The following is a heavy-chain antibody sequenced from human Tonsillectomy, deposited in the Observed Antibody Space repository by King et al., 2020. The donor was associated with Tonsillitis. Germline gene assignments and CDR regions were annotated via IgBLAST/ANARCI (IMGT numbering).Heavy chain of an antibody. CDR1: GFTFSGSA. J-gene: IGHJ4*02. CDR3: NRSEQLAAFDY. D-gene: IGHD6-6*01. CDR2: IRSKPNSYTT. Sequence: VQLVESGGGLVQPGGSLKLSCAASGFTFSGSAMHWVRQASGKGLEWVGRIRSKPNSYTTAYAASVKGRFTISRDDSQNTAYLQMNSRKTEDTAVYYCNRSEQLAAFDYWGKGTLVPVSS. V-gene: IGHV3-73*02.